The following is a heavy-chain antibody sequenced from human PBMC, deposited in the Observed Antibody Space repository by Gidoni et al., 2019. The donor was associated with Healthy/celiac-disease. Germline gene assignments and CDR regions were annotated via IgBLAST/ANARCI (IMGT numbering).Heavy chain of an antibody. CDR3: AREKGATVVTPGAVGMDV. J-gene: IGHJ6*02. V-gene: IGHV1-69*04. Sequence: QVQLVQSGAEVQKPGSSVKVSCKASGGTFSSYAISWVRQAPGQGLEWMGRIIPILGIANYAQKFQGRVTITADKSTSTAYMELSSLRSEDTAVYYCAREKGATVVTPGAVGMDVWGQGTTVTVSS. D-gene: IGHD4-17*01. CDR2: IIPILGIA. CDR1: GGTFSSYA.